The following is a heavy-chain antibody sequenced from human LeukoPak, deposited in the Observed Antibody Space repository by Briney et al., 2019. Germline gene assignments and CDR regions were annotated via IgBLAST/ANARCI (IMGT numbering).Heavy chain of an antibody. CDR1: GGSFSSYH. J-gene: IGHJ6*03. V-gene: IGHV4-34*01. Sequence: SETLSLTCADYGGSFSSYHWSWIRQPPGKGLEWIGEIDHSGSSNYNPSLKSRLTISVDTSKNQLSLRLSSVTAADTAVYYCARGKGEGDYDFLSGIYYYYYYMDVWGRGTTVTVSS. D-gene: IGHD3-3*01. CDR3: ARGKGEGDYDFLSGIYYYYYYMDV. CDR2: IDHSGSS.